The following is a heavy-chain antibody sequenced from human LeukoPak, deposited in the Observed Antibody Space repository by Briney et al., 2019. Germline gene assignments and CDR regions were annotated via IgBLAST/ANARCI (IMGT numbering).Heavy chain of an antibody. D-gene: IGHD3-10*01. CDR1: GGSVNSYY. Sequence: SETLSLTCTVSGGSVNSYYWSWIRQPPGKGLEWLGYIDYSGNTNYSPSLQSRLTISVDRSKNQFSLKLSSVTAADTAVYYCARSAYGSGSYYFDYWGQGTLVTVSS. CDR2: IDYSGNT. V-gene: IGHV4-59*02. J-gene: IGHJ4*02. CDR3: ARSAYGSGSYYFDY.